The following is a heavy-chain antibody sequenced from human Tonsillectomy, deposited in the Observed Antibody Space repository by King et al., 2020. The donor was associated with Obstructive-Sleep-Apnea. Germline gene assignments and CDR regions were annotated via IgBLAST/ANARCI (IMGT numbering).Heavy chain of an antibody. D-gene: IGHD1-26*01. CDR2: INHSVST. CDR1: VESCSGCY. J-gene: IGHJ4*02. V-gene: IGHV4-34*01. CDR3: ARLRAGQGSNAFDY. Sequence: HVQLQQWGPGLLKPSETLSRTCAVYVESCSGCYLTCIRPPPGKGLEWIGVINHSVSTLSSPSLKSRVTLSVDQSKNQFSLYLSSVTAADTAVYYCARLRAGQGSNAFDYWGQGTLVTVSS.